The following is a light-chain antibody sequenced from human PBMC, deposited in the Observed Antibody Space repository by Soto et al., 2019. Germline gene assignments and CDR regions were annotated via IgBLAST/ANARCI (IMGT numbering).Light chain of an antibody. CDR2: LAS. V-gene: IGKV3D-15*01. CDR3: QQYNNWPPTT. J-gene: IGKJ5*01. CDR1: QSVSNN. Sequence: EIVMTQSPATLSVSPGDRATLSCRASQSVSNNLAWYQQKPGQAPRLLVYLASTRATGIPARFSGSGSWTEFTLTIISLQSEDFAIDYCQQYNNWPPTTFGQGTRLEIK.